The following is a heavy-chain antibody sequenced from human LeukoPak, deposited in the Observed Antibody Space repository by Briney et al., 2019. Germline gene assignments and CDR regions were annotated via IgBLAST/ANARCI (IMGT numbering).Heavy chain of an antibody. CDR3: ARGIYCSGGSCHSGYFDY. CDR1: GFTFSSYW. V-gene: IGHV3-74*01. Sequence: GGSLRLSCAASGFTFSSYWMHWVRQAPGKGLVWVSRINSDGSSTSYADSVKGRFTISRDNAKNTLYLQMNSLRAEDTAVYYCARGIYCSGGSCHSGYFDYWGQGTLVTVSS. J-gene: IGHJ4*02. D-gene: IGHD2-15*01. CDR2: INSDGSST.